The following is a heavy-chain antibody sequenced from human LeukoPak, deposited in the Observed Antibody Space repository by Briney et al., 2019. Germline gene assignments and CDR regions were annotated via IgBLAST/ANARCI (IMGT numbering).Heavy chain of an antibody. D-gene: IGHD5-18*01. J-gene: IGHJ4*02. CDR1: GHTLTQLS. V-gene: IGHV1-24*01. Sequence: ASVKASCKVSGHTLTQLSIHWVRQAPGKGLEWMGGSHPEDGAPNFAQNFQGRISMTEDTSIDTAYLALTRLTSDDTTVYFCAAVRTSPRDFYDDTASRNPFDYWGQGTLLTVSS. CDR3: AAVRTSPRDFYDDTASRNPFDY. CDR2: SHPEDGAP.